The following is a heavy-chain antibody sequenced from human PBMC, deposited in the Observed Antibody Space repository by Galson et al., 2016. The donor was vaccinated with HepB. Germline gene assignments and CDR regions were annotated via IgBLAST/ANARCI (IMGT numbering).Heavy chain of an antibody. J-gene: IGHJ4*02. Sequence: SLRLSCAASGFIFSDSAMHWVRQAPGKGLEWVAVISFDGNNYYYADSVKGRFTISRDNSKSTLYLLMNSLRAEDTAIYCCARTPTAAGAYYFDFWGQGTLVTVSS. D-gene: IGHD6-25*01. CDR3: ARTPTAAGAYYFDF. V-gene: IGHV3-30-3*01. CDR2: ISFDGNNY. CDR1: GFIFSDSA.